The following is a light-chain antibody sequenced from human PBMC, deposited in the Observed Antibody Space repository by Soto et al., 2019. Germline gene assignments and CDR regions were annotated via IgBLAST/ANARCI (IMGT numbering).Light chain of an antibody. CDR3: RQYGSSPSYT. Sequence: EIVLTQSPGTLSLSPGERATLSCRVSQSLSSYLAWYQQKPGQAPRLLIYGASSRATGIPDRFSGSGSGKEFTLTISRLEPEDFAVYYCRQYGSSPSYTFGQGTKLEIK. J-gene: IGKJ2*01. CDR2: GAS. CDR1: QSLSSY. V-gene: IGKV3-20*01.